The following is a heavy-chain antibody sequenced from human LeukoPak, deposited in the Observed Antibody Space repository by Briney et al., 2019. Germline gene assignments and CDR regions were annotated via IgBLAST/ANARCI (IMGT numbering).Heavy chain of an antibody. D-gene: IGHD3-9*01. V-gene: IGHV4-59*01. CDR1: GGSISSYY. CDR2: IYYSGST. J-gene: IGHJ4*02. CDR3: ARVQSDILTGYRDYFDY. Sequence: PSETLSLTCTVSGGSISSYYWSWIRQPPGEGLEWIGYIYYSGSTNYNPSLKSRVTISVDTSKNQFSLKLSSVTAADTAVYYCARVQSDILTGYRDYFDYWGQGTLVTVSS.